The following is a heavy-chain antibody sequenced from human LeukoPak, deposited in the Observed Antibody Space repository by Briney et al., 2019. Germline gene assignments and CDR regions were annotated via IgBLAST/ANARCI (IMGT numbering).Heavy chain of an antibody. J-gene: IGHJ4*02. V-gene: IGHV4-59*01. CDR3: ARDPTIFGVVIPDYFDY. CDR1: GGSISSYY. D-gene: IGHD3-3*01. Sequence: SETLSLTCTVSGGSISSYYWSWIRQPPGKGLEWIGYIYYSGSTNYNPSLKSRVTISVDTSKNQFSLKLSSVTAADTAVYFCARDPTIFGVVIPDYFDYWGQGTLVTVSS. CDR2: IYYSGST.